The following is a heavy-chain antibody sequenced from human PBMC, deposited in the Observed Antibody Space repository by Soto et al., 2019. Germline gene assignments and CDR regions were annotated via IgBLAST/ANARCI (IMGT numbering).Heavy chain of an antibody. CDR3: ARLGGYYQAFDQ. Sequence: SETLSLTCTVSGGSISTGGYYWSWIRQHPGKGLEWIGYIYYSGSTYYNPSLKSRVTISVDTSKNQFSLKLDSVTAADTAVYYCARLGGYYQAFDQWGQGSLVTVSS. D-gene: IGHD3-22*01. J-gene: IGHJ4*02. CDR1: GGSISTGGYY. CDR2: IYYSGST. V-gene: IGHV4-31*03.